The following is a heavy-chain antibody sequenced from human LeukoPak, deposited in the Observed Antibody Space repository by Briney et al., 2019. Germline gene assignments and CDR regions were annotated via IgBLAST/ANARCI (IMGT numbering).Heavy chain of an antibody. D-gene: IGHD3-16*02. V-gene: IGHV3-66*01. CDR2: IYSGGST. Sequence: PGGSLRLSCAASGFTVSSNYMSWVRQAPGKGLEWVSVIYSGGSTYYADSVKGRFTISRDNSKNTLYLQMNSLRAEDTAVYYCARDLHLSRLDYWGQGTLVTVSS. CDR3: ARDLHLSRLDY. J-gene: IGHJ4*02. CDR1: GFTVSSNY.